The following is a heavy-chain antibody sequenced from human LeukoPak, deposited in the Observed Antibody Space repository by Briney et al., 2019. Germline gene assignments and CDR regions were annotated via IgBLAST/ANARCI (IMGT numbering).Heavy chain of an antibody. CDR3: ARTGGSIFDY. CDR1: GGSISSHY. V-gene: IGHV4-59*08. D-gene: IGHD2-15*01. Sequence: SETLSLTCTVSGGSISSHYWSWIRLPPGKGLEWIGYIYYSGRTNYNPSLKSRVTISVDTSKNQFSLKLSSVTAADTAVYYCARTGGSIFDYWGQGTLVTVSS. J-gene: IGHJ4*02. CDR2: IYYSGRT.